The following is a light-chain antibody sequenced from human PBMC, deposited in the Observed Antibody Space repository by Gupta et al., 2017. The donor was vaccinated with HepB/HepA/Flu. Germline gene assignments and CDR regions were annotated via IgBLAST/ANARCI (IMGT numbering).Light chain of an antibody. J-gene: IGKJ2*01. V-gene: IGKV4-1*01. CDR2: WAS. Sequence: DLVMTQSPDSLAVSLGERATINCKSSQSVLYSSNNKNYLAWYQQKPGQPPKLLIYWASTRESGVPDRFSGSGSGTDFTLTISSLQAEDVAVYYCQQYYSTPYTFGQGTNLEIK. CDR1: QSVLYSSNNKNY. CDR3: QQYYSTPYT.